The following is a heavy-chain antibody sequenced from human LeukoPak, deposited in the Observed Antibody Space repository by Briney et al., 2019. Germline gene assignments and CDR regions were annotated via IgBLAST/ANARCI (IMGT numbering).Heavy chain of an antibody. V-gene: IGHV1-18*01. Sequence: ASVKVSCKASGYTFSSHGINWVRQAPGQGLEWMGWINPYNGDTNYAQELQGRVTFTTDTSTSTAYMELRSLRSDDTAVYYCASAGIDRWELLTHAFDIWGQGTMVTVSS. D-gene: IGHD4-23*01. CDR1: GYTFSSHG. J-gene: IGHJ3*02. CDR3: ASAGIDRWELLTHAFDI. CDR2: INPYNGDT.